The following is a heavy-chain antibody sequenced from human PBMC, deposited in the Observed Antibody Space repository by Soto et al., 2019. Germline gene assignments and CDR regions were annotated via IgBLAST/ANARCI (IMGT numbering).Heavy chain of an antibody. J-gene: IGHJ6*02. V-gene: IGHV1-18*01. CDR1: GYTFTRYC. Sequence: ASVKVFCKASGYTFTRYCISWVRQAPGQGLEWMGWISAYNGNTNYAQKLQGRVTMTTDTSTSTAYMELRSLRSDDTAVYYCAREGNDFWSYGMDVWGQGTTVTVSS. CDR2: ISAYNGNT. CDR3: AREGNDFWSYGMDV. D-gene: IGHD3-3*01.